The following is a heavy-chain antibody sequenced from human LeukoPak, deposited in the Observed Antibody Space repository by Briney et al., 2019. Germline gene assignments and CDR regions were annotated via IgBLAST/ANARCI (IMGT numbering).Heavy chain of an antibody. CDR3: ARDSGDYVWGYFDY. D-gene: IGHD3-16*01. J-gene: IGHJ4*02. CDR2: ISAYNGNT. Sequence: ASVKVSCKASGYTFTSYGISWVRQAPGQGLEWMGWISAYNGNTNYAQKLQGRVTMTTDTSTSTAYMELRSLRSDDTAVYYCARDSGDYVWGYFDYWGQGTPVTVSS. CDR1: GYTFTSYG. V-gene: IGHV1-18*01.